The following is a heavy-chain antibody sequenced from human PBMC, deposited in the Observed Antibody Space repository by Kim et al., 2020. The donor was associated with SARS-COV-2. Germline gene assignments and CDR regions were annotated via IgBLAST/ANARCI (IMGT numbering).Heavy chain of an antibody. J-gene: IGHJ5*02. CDR3: ARPYGSGGRFDP. Sequence: YTTQSLKSRVTISVATSKNQFSLKLSSVTTADTAVYYCARPYGSGGRFDPWGQGTLVTVSS. D-gene: IGHD3-10*01. V-gene: IGHV4-39*01.